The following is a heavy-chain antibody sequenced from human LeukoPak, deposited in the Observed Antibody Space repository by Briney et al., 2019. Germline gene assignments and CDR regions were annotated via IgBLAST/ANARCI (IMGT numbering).Heavy chain of an antibody. CDR2: ISSSSSYT. Sequence: GGSLRLSCAASGFTFRRYNMNWVRQAPGKGLEWVSYISSSSSYTNYADSVKGRFTISRDDAKNSLYLQMNSLRAEDTAVYYCARYCSSTTCYDYWGQGTLVTVSS. D-gene: IGHD2-2*01. CDR3: ARYCSSTTCYDY. V-gene: IGHV3-21*05. J-gene: IGHJ4*02. CDR1: GFTFRRYN.